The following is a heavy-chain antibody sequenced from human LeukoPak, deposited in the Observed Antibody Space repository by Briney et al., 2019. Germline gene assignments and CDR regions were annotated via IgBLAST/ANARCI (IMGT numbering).Heavy chain of an antibody. Sequence: ASVKVSCKASGYTFTGYYIHWVRQAPGQGLEWMGWINPNSGGTNYAQKFQGRVTMTRDTSISTAYMELSSLRSEDTAVYYCARGLGTYWYFDLWGRGTLVTVSS. J-gene: IGHJ2*01. CDR3: ARGLGTYWYFDL. D-gene: IGHD1-1*01. CDR2: INPNSGGT. CDR1: GYTFTGYY. V-gene: IGHV1-2*02.